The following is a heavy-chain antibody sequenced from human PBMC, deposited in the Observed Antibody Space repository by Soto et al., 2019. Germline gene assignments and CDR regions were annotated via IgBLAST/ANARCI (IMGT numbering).Heavy chain of an antibody. D-gene: IGHD3-16*01. CDR2: IYGDDDR. Sequence: QITLKESGPTLVKPTQTLTLTCTFSGFSLSTSEVGVGWIRQPPGKALEWLVLIYGDDDRLYSPSLKNSLTLTKDASKNQVVLTMTNRDPVDTATYYCAHSRSHTPPFPRLMITFPSYFDYWGQGTLVTVSS. V-gene: IGHV2-5*02. CDR3: AHSRSHTPPFPRLMITFPSYFDY. J-gene: IGHJ4*02. CDR1: GFSLSTSEVG.